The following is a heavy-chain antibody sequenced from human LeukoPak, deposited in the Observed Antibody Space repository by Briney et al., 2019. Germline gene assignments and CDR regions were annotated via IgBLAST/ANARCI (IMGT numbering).Heavy chain of an antibody. CDR1: GGAISSSSYY. CDR2: IYYSGST. Sequence: SETLSLTCTVSGGAISSSSYYWGWIRQPPGKGLEWIGSIYYSGSTYYNPSLKSRVTIYVDTSKNQFSLTLSSVTAADTAVYYCARLAGSNSRSIKYSFDCWGQGSLVTVSS. J-gene: IGHJ4*02. CDR3: ARLAGSNSRSIKYSFDC. V-gene: IGHV4-39*01. D-gene: IGHD4-11*01.